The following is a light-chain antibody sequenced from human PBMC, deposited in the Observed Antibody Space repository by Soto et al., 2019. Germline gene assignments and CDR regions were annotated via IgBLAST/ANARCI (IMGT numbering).Light chain of an antibody. V-gene: IGKV3-11*01. CDR3: QQRSNWPPIT. J-gene: IGKJ5*01. Sequence: DIVMTQSPATLSVSPGGRATLSCRASQSISDTLAWYQQKPGQAPRLLIYDASNRATGIPARFSGSGSGTDFTLTISSLEPEDFAVYYCQQRSNWPPITFGQGTRLEIK. CDR1: QSISDT. CDR2: DAS.